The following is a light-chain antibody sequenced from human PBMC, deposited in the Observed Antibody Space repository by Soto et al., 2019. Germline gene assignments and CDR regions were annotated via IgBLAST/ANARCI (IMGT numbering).Light chain of an antibody. CDR2: AAS. CDR1: QSISNH. V-gene: IGKV1-39*01. CDR3: QQSYSSPPT. J-gene: IGKJ1*01. Sequence: DIQMTQSPSSLSASVEDRVIITCRASQSISNHLNWYQQKPGKAPKLLIFAASSLQSGVPSRISGSRSGPDFTLTISSLQPEDFATYYCQQSYSSPPTFGQGTKVDI.